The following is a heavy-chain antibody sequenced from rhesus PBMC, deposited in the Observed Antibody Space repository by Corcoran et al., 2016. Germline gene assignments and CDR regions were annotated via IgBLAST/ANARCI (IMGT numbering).Heavy chain of an antibody. CDR1: GFTFSDYG. Sequence: EVQLVESGGGLVQPGGSLRLSCVASGFTFSDYGMAWVRQATGKGLEWVSSISQPSGSNTYSLDPVKGRFTISRDNAKNTLYLQMNSLRAEDTAVYYCASRYYGSGYYYFDYWGQGVLVTVSS. J-gene: IGHJ4*01. CDR3: ASRYYGSGYYYFDY. D-gene: IGHD3-28*01. CDR2: ISQPSGSNT. V-gene: IGHV3-37*01.